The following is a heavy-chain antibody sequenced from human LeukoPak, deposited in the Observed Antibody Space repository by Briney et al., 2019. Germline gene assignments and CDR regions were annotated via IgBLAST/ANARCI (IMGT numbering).Heavy chain of an antibody. D-gene: IGHD5-18*01. Sequence: PSQTLSLTCAVSGGSISSGGYSWSWIRQPPGKGLEWIGYIYHSGSTYYNPSLKSRVTISVYRSKNQFSLKLSSVTAADTAVYYCARVYSYGFDYWGQGTLVTVSS. CDR3: ARVYSYGFDY. V-gene: IGHV4-30-2*01. CDR2: IYHSGST. J-gene: IGHJ4*02. CDR1: GGSISSGGYS.